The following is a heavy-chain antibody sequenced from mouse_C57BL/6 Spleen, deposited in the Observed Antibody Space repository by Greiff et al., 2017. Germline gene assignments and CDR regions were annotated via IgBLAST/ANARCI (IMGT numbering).Heavy chain of an antibody. V-gene: IGHV1-81*01. D-gene: IGHD3-3*01. Sequence: VKLMESGAELARPGASVKLSCKASGYTFTSYGISWVKQRTGQGLEWIGEIYPRSGNTYYNEKFKGKATLTADKSSSTAYMELRSLTSEDSSVYFCASDGTGTRAMDYWGQGTSVTVSS. J-gene: IGHJ4*01. CDR3: ASDGTGTRAMDY. CDR1: GYTFTSYG. CDR2: IYPRSGNT.